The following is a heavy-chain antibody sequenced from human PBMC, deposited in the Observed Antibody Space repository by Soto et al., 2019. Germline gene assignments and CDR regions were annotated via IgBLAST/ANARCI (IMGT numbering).Heavy chain of an antibody. CDR1: GFTFSSYG. CDR2: ISYDGSNK. D-gene: IGHD3-10*01. J-gene: IGHJ4*02. Sequence: GGSLRLSCAASGFTFSSYGMHWVRQAPGKGLEWVAVISYDGSNKYYADSVKGRFTISRDNSKNTLYLQMNSLRAEDTAVYYCAKAESFTMVRTPDYWGQGTLVTVSS. CDR3: AKAESFTMVRTPDY. V-gene: IGHV3-30*18.